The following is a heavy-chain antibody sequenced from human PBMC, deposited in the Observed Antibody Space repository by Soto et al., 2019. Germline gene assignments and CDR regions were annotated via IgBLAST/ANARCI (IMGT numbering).Heavy chain of an antibody. V-gene: IGHV3-64D*08. CDR3: VKDYGRNWNYVFDF. Sequence: EVQLVESGGGLVQPGGSLRLTCSPSGCTFNNFAMHWLRQAPGKGLEYVSSINGNGGATHYADSVKGRFTISRDNSKNILFLRMSSLRPEDTALYYCVKDYGRNWNYVFDFWGQGTLVTVSP. D-gene: IGHD1-7*01. CDR2: INGNGGAT. J-gene: IGHJ4*02. CDR1: GCTFNNFA.